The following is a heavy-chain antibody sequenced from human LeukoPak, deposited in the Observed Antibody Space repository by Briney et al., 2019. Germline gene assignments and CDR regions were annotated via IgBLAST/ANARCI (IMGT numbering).Heavy chain of an antibody. CDR2: ISGSGGST. V-gene: IGHV3-23*01. Sequence: GGSLRLSCAASGFTFSSYAMSWVRQAPGKGLEWVSAISGSGGSTYYADSVKGRFTISRDNSKNTLYLQMNSLRAEDTAVYYCAKSDCSGGSCYSLGYNWFDPWGQGTLVTVSS. D-gene: IGHD2-15*01. J-gene: IGHJ5*02. CDR1: GFTFSSYA. CDR3: AKSDCSGGSCYSLGYNWFDP.